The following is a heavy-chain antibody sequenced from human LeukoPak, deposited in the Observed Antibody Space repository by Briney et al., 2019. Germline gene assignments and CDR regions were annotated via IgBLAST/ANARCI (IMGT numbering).Heavy chain of an antibody. J-gene: IGHJ4*02. V-gene: IGHV4-4*07. D-gene: IGHD3-22*01. CDR1: GGSISSYY. CDR3: AAQGLVVDPRFQYYFDY. Sequence: SETLSLTCTVSGGSISSYYWSWIRQPAGKGLEWIGRIYTSGSTNYNPSLKSRVTMSVDTSKNQFSLKLSSVTAADTAVYYCAAQGLVVDPRFQYYFDYWGQGTLVTVSS. CDR2: IYTSGST.